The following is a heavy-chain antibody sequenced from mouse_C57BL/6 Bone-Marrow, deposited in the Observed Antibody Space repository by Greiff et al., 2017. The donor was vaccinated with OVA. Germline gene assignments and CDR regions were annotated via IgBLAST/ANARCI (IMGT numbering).Heavy chain of an antibody. CDR2: INHSSGYT. V-gene: IGHV1-7*01. CDR1: GYTFTSYW. Sequence: QVQLQQSGAELAKPGASVKLSCTASGYTFTSYWMHWVKQRPGQGLEWIGYINHSSGYTKYNQKFKDKATLTADKSSSTAYMQLSSLTYEDSAIYIYAGTSRNVGYFDYWGQGTTLTVSS. D-gene: IGHD6-1*01. CDR3: AGTSRNVGYFDY. J-gene: IGHJ2*01.